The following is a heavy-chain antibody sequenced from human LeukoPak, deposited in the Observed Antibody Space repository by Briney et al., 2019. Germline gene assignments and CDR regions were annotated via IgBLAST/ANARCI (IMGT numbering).Heavy chain of an antibody. CDR1: GGSISSSSYY. V-gene: IGHV4-39*07. J-gene: IGHJ6*03. CDR3: AREFGAAADYYYYYYMDV. Sequence: SETLSLTCTVSGGSISSSSYYWSWIRQPPGKGLEWIGEINHSGSTNYNPSLKSRVTISVDTSKNQFSLKLSSVTAADTAVYYCAREFGAAADYYYYYYMDVWGKGTTVTVSS. D-gene: IGHD6-13*01. CDR2: INHSGST.